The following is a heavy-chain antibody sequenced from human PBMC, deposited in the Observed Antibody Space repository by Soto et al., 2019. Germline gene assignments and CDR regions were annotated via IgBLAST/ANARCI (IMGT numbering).Heavy chain of an antibody. CDR3: VRGGGGGQFDS. Sequence: PGGSLRLSCVASGFTFSDFYMTWIRQAPGKGLEWLSYISPNRKYREYADSVKGRHNISRANAKKSLYLQMNSLRAEDTAVYYCVRGGGGGQFDSWGQGNPVTVSS. J-gene: IGHJ4*02. V-gene: IGHV3-11*06. CDR2: ISPNRKYR. D-gene: IGHD2-21*01. CDR1: GFTFSDFY.